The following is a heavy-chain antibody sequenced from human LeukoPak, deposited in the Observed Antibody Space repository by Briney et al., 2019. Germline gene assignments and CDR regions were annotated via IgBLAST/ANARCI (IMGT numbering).Heavy chain of an antibody. CDR2: IKQDGSEK. V-gene: IGHV3-7*01. CDR3: ARAQGDYRYYYDSSGYAYYYYYYYMDV. J-gene: IGHJ6*03. D-gene: IGHD3-22*01. CDR1: GFTFSSDW. Sequence: GGSLRLSCAASGFTFSSDWMTWVRQAPGKGLEWVANIKQDGSEKYYVDSVKGRFTISRDNAKSSLYLQMNSLRAEDTAVYYCARAQGDYRYYYDSSGYAYYYYYYYMDVWGKGTTVTVSS.